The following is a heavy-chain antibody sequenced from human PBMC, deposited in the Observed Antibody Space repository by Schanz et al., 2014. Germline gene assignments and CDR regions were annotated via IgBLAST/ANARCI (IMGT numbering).Heavy chain of an antibody. J-gene: IGHJ4*02. D-gene: IGHD2-2*01. CDR3: ARGRVVPAAPEFDY. CDR1: GGSINSYY. CDR2: IYYSGST. Sequence: QVQLQESGPGLVKPSETLSLTCTVSGGSINSYYWTWIRQPPGKGLEWIGYIYYSGSTTYNPSLKSRVTISVDTSKKQFSLNLSSVTAADTAVYYCARGRVVPAAPEFDYWGQGILVTVSS. V-gene: IGHV4-59*01.